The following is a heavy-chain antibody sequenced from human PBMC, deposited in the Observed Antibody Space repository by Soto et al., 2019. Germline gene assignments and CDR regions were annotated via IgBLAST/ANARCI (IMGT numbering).Heavy chain of an antibody. CDR2: IYYSGST. J-gene: IGHJ4*02. D-gene: IGHD5-12*01. Sequence: QLQLQESGPGLVKPSETLSLTCTVSGGSITSSSHYWGWIRQPPGKGLEWIGTIYYSGSTYYNPSLKSRVTISVDTSKNQFSLKLSSVTAADTAVYSCARLRYSDYDFVGIDYWGQGTLITVSS. CDR3: ARLRYSDYDFVGIDY. CDR1: GGSITSSSHY. V-gene: IGHV4-39*01.